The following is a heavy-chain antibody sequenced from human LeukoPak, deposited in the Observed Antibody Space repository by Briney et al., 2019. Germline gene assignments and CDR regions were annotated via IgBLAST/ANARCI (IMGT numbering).Heavy chain of an antibody. V-gene: IGHV3-23*01. CDR2: ISGSGGST. CDR3: AKAPNPTIFGVVPTPYYMDV. J-gene: IGHJ6*03. CDR1: GFTFSSYA. Sequence: GGSLRLSCAASGFTFSSYAMSGVRQAPGKGLEWGSAISGSGGSTYYADSVKGRFTISRDNSKNTLYLQMNSLRAEDTAVYYSAKAPNPTIFGVVPTPYYMDVWGKGTTVTVSS. D-gene: IGHD3-3*01.